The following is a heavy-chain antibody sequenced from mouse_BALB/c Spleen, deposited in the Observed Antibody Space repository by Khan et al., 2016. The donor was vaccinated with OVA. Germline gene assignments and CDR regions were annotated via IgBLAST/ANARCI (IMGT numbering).Heavy chain of an antibody. Sequence: QVQLKQSGAELVRPGVSVKISCKGSGYTFTDFTMHWVKQSHAKSLVWIGVINTYYGDVTYNQKFKGKATMTVDTSSSTVYMELARLTSADSAIFCWTRGGGGSRFAYWGQGTLVTVSA. CDR2: INTYYGDV. J-gene: IGHJ3*01. CDR1: GYTFTDFT. V-gene: IGHV1S137*01. CDR3: TRGGGGSRFAY.